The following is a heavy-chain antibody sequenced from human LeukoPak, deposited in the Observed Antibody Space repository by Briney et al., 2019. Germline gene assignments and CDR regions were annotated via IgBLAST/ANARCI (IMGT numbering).Heavy chain of an antibody. CDR1: GYSFTGYY. J-gene: IGHJ6*02. CDR2: ISPSSGGT. V-gene: IGHV1-2*02. D-gene: IGHD2-2*01. CDR3: ARDNHVCSSTSCQYFYYGMDV. Sequence: GASVKVSCKASGYSFTGYYIHWVRQAPGQGLEWMAWISPSSGGTNYAQNFQGRVTMTRETSISAVYMELSSLRSDDTAVYYCARDNHVCSSTSCQYFYYGMDVWGLGTTVTVSS.